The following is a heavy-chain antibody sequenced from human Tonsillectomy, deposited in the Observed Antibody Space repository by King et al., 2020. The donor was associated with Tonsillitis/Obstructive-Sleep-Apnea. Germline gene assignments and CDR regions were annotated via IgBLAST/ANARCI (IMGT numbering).Heavy chain of an antibody. Sequence: ITLKESGPTLVKPTQTLTLTCTFSGFSLSTSGVGVGWIRQPPGKALEWLALIYLDDDKRYSPSLKSRLTITKETSKNQVVLTMTNMDPVETATYYCAHSGRYCSGTSCYYSYYYMDVWGKGTTVTVSS. CDR3: AHSGRYCSGTSCYYSYYYMDV. V-gene: IGHV2-5*02. J-gene: IGHJ6*03. CDR1: GFSLSTSGVG. D-gene: IGHD2-2*01. CDR2: IYLDDDK.